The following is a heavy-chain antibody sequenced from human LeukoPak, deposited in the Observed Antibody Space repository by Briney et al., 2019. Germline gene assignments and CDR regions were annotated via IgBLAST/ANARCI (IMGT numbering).Heavy chain of an antibody. J-gene: IGHJ6*03. Sequence: SETLSLTCTVSGGSISSGGYYRSWIRQPPGKGLEWIGYIYHSGSTYYNPSLKSRVTISVDRSKNPFSLKRSSVTAADTAVYYCARVLGYCSSTSCYMGYYYYMDVWGKGTTVTVS. CDR1: GGSISSGGYY. CDR2: IYHSGST. V-gene: IGHV4-30-2*01. D-gene: IGHD2-2*02. CDR3: ARVLGYCSSTSCYMGYYYYMDV.